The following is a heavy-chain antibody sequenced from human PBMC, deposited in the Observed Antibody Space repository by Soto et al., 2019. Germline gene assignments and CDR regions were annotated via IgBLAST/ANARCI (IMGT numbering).Heavy chain of an antibody. CDR1: GFTFTSSA. CDR3: ARVIPGVEAWFDP. CDR2: IIAYTGTP. D-gene: IGHD2-2*01. V-gene: IGHV1-18*01. J-gene: IGHJ5*02. Sequence: ASVKVSCKASGFTFTSSAVQWVRQARGQRLEWMGWIIAYTGTPNYAQKFQGRVTMTIDMSTSTAYMDLRSLTSDDTAVYYCARVIPGVEAWFDPWGQGTLVTVSS.